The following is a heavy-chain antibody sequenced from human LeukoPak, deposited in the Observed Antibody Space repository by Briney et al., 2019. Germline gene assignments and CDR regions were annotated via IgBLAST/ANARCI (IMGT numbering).Heavy chain of an antibody. D-gene: IGHD1-14*01. CDR2: IKHKADSYTT. CDR3: VRLWDRWFDS. V-gene: IGHV3-72*01. J-gene: IGHJ5*01. CDR1: GFTFSDHY. Sequence: PGGSLRLSCAASGFTFSDHYMDWVRQAPGKGLEWVGRIKHKADSYTTEYAASVKGRFTLSRDDSKHSLYLQMNSLTTEATAVYYCVRLWDRWFDSWGQGTLVTVSS.